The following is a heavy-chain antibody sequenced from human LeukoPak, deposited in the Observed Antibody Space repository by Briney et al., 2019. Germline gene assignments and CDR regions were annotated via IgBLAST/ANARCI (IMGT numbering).Heavy chain of an antibody. V-gene: IGHV3-74*01. Sequence: GGSLRLSCAASGFTFSSSYIHWVRQAPGKGRFWASRVNPVGSLTNYAASMKGRFTIFRDNAKNTVYLQINSLRAEDTAAYYCASELAHCVGDCLQNWGQGTLVTVSS. CDR1: GFTFSSSY. CDR3: ASELAHCVGDCLQN. CDR2: VNPVGSLT. J-gene: IGHJ4*02. D-gene: IGHD2-21*02.